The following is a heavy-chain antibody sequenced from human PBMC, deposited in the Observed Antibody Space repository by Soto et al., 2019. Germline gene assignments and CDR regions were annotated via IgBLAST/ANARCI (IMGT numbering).Heavy chain of an antibody. CDR1: GGSTTSDY. V-gene: IGHV4-59*01. Sequence: PSETLSLTCTFSGGSTTSDYWSWIRQPPGKGLEWLGYIFHSLGAKYNPSLGSRGTISLDTSKNQLSLSLRSVTAADTAIYFCVRDLNGSGDYWGQGTRVTVSS. CDR2: IFHSLGA. D-gene: IGHD3-10*01. J-gene: IGHJ4*02. CDR3: VRDLNGSGDY.